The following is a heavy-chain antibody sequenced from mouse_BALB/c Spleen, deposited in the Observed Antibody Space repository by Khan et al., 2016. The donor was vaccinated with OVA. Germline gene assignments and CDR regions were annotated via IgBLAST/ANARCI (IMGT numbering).Heavy chain of an antibody. CDR1: GYSITSDYA. V-gene: IGHV3-2*02. Sequence: EVQLLESGPGLVKPSQSLSLTCTVTGYSITSDYAWNWIRQFPGNRLEWMGYINYSGSTSKNPSLKSRMSISRDTSKNQIFLQLNSVTTEDTATYYCVRGRSYWGQGTLVTVSA. CDR3: VRGRSY. J-gene: IGHJ3*01. CDR2: INYSGST.